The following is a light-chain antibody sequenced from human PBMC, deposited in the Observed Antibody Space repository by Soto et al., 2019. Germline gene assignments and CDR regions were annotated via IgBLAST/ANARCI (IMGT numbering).Light chain of an antibody. J-gene: IGKJ4*01. CDR3: QQYSTSPLT. V-gene: IGKV1-5*01. CDR2: DAS. Sequence: DIQMTQSPSTLSASIGDRVTITCRASQSITTFLDWYQQKPGKAPQILIYDASNLEPGVPSRLSGGGSGTEFTLTISSLQPDDFATYYCQQYSTSPLTFGEGTRVEIK. CDR1: QSITTF.